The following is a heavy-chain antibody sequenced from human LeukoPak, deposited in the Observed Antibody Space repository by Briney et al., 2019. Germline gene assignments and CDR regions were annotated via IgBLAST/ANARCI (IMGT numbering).Heavy chain of an antibody. CDR1: GYTFTGYY. CDR2: INPNSGGT. D-gene: IGHD5-18*01. Sequence: GASVKVSCKASGYTFTGYYMHWVRQAPGQGLEWMGWINPNSGGTNYAQKFQGWVTMTRDTSISTAYMELSRLRSDDTAVYYCARDRGIQLWFNWFDPWGQGTLVTVSS. V-gene: IGHV1-2*04. CDR3: ARDRGIQLWFNWFDP. J-gene: IGHJ5*02.